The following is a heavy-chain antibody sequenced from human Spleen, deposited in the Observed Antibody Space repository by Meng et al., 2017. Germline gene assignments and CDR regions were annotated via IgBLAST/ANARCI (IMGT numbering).Heavy chain of an antibody. CDR1: GDSVSGNSAA. D-gene: IGHD6-19*01. V-gene: IGHV6-1*01. J-gene: IGHJ4*02. CDR2: TYYRSEWYN. CDR3: AHGWAFDY. Sequence: QVQLQQSGPGLVEPSQTLSLICAISGDSVSGNSAAWNWIRQSPSRGLEWLGRTYYRSEWYNDYAVSVQGRITINADTSMNQFSLQLNSVTPEDTAVYYCAHGWAFDYWGQGTLVTVSS.